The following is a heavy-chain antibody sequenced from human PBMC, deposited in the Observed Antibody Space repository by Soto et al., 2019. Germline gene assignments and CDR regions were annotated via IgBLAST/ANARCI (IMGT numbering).Heavy chain of an antibody. CDR2: INHSETT. J-gene: IGHJ6*02. Sequence: SETLSLTCAVYGGSFSGYYWSWIRQPPGKGLEWIGEINHSETTNYNPSLKSRVTISVDTSKSQFSLKLGSVTAADTAVYYCARVPLLPSYYYSGMDVWGQGTTVTVSS. D-gene: IGHD1-26*01. CDR3: ARVPLLPSYYYSGMDV. CDR1: GGSFSGYY. V-gene: IGHV4-34*01.